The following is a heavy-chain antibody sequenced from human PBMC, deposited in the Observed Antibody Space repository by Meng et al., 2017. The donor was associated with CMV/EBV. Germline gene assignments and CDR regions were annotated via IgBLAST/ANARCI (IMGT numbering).Heavy chain of an antibody. J-gene: IGHJ4*02. V-gene: IGHV1-2*02. CDR1: GYTFTGYY. Sequence: KAFGYTFTGYYMHWVRQAPGQGLEWMGWINPNSGGTNYAQKFQGRVTMTRDTSISTAYMELSRLRSDDTAVYYCARGMKQQLVDFDYWGQGTLVTVSS. D-gene: IGHD6-13*01. CDR2: INPNSGGT. CDR3: ARGMKQQLVDFDY.